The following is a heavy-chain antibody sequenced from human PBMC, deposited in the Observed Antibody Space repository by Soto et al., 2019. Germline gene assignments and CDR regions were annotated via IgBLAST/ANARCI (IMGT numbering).Heavy chain of an antibody. CDR1: GGSFSGYY. J-gene: IGHJ6*04. CDR2: VNHGGTS. Sequence: TSETLSLTCAVHGGSFSGYYWDWIRQPPGKGLEWIGEVNHGGTSNYNPSLKSRAIISVDTSKNQFSLKLTSVTAEDTALYFCGSPSFLGPGDFFPGLAFWGKGTTAPVSP. CDR3: GSPSFLGPGDFFPGLAF. D-gene: IGHD3-10*01. V-gene: IGHV4-34*01.